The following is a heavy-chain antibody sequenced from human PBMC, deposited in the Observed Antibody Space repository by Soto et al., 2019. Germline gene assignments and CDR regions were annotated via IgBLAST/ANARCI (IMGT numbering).Heavy chain of an antibody. D-gene: IGHD6-13*01. CDR1: GYTFISYA. V-gene: IGHV1-3*04. CDR3: ARAPLEQQLVRWFDP. Sequence: GASVKVSCKASGYTFISYAIRWVRQAPGQRLEWMGWINTANTATKYSQKFQGRVTITRQTSASTVYMELTSLTSEDTAVYYCARAPLEQQLVRWFDPWGQGTLVTVSS. CDR2: INTANTAT. J-gene: IGHJ5*02.